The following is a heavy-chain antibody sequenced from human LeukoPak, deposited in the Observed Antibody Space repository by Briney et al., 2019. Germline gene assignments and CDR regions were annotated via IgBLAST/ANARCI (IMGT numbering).Heavy chain of an antibody. V-gene: IGHV5-51*01. D-gene: IGHD5-24*01. CDR3: ARASRDGYNQNFDH. CDR1: GYDFSTYW. Sequence: GESLKISCKGLGYDFSTYWNAWVRQRPGKGLEWMGIIYPGGSETRYDPSFRGQVTISADRSTSTAYLQWSSLRASDTAMYYCARASRDGYNQNFDHWGQGTLVTVSS. CDR2: IYPGGSET. J-gene: IGHJ4*02.